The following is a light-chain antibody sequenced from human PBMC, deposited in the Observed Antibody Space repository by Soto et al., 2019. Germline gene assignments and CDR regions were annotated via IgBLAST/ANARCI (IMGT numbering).Light chain of an antibody. CDR1: QSVSSSY. J-gene: IGKJ5*01. CDR2: GAS. Sequence: EIVLTQSPGTLSLSPWEISSLSCMSSQSVSSSYLAWYQQKPGQAPRLLIYGASSRATGIPDRFSGSGSGTDFTLTISSLQPEDFAVYYCQQYNNWPPTFGQGTRLEIK. V-gene: IGKV3-20*01. CDR3: QQYNNWPPT.